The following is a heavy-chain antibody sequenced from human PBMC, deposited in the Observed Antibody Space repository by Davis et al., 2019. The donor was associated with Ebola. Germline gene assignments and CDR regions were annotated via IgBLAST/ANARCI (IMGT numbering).Heavy chain of an antibody. CDR3: ARELLGGAHNGDY. Sequence: PGGSLRLSCAASGFTLSTYWMMWVRQAPGKGLEWVASIKDDGSEEYYVDSVKGRFTVSRDNAKNSLYLQTYSPRAEDTAVYYCARELLGGAHNGDYWGQGTVVTVSS. V-gene: IGHV3-7*01. CDR2: IKDDGSEE. J-gene: IGHJ4*02. CDR1: GFTLSTYW. D-gene: IGHD1-1*01.